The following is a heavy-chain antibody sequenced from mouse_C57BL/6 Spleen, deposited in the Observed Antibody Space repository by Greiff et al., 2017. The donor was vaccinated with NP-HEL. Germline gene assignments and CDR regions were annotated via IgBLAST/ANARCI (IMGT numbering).Heavy chain of an antibody. D-gene: IGHD1-1*01. Sequence: EVQRVESGGGLVKPGGSLKLSCAASGFTFSDYGMHWVRQAPEKGLEWVAYISSGSSTISYADTVKGRFTISRDNAKNTLFLQMTSLRSEETARYYCARVYYYGSSEYYFDYWGQGTTLTVSS. CDR1: GFTFSDYG. CDR3: ARVYYYGSSEYYFDY. V-gene: IGHV5-17*01. CDR2: ISSGSSTI. J-gene: IGHJ2*01.